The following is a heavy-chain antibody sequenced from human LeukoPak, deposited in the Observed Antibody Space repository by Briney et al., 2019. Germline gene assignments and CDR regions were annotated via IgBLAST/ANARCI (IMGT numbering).Heavy chain of an antibody. CDR2: IDHSGST. CDR1: GGSVINSNW. CDR3: ARGLVEIATRYFDL. V-gene: IGHV4-4*02. J-gene: IGHJ2*01. Sequence: SSGTLSLTCAVSGGSVINSNWWSWVRQPPGKGLEWIGEIDHSGSTSYNPSLKSRVTMSVDRSQNQFSLRLSTVTAADTAVYYCARGLVEIATRYFDLWGRGTLVTVSS. D-gene: IGHD5-24*01.